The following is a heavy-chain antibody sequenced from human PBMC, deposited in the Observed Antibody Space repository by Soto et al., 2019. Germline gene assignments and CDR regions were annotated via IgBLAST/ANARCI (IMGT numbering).Heavy chain of an antibody. Sequence: QVQLQESGPGLVKPSQTLSLTCTVSGGSISSGGYYWSWIRQHPGKGLEWIGYIYYSGSTYYNTSTKGRVTTSVDATKNEFSLKLSSVTAADTDVYYCASACPVVGATGHGCDYYGGMDVGGQGTTVTVSS. D-gene: IGHD1-26*01. J-gene: IGHJ6*02. CDR2: IYYSGST. V-gene: IGHV4-31*03. CDR3: ASACPVVGATGHGCDYYGGMDV. CDR1: GGSISSGGYY.